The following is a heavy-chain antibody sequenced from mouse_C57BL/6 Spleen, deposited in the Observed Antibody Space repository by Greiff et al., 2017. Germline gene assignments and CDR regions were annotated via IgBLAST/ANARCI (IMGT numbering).Heavy chain of an antibody. CDR3: ARQGGSSGYFDV. J-gene: IGHJ1*03. Sequence: EVKLVESGGDLVKPGGSLKLSCAASGFTFSSYGMSWVRQTPDKRLEWVATISSGGSYTYYPDSVKGRFTISRDNAKNTLYLQMSSLKSEDTAMYYCARQGGSSGYFDVWGTGTTVTVSS. CDR1: GFTFSSYG. V-gene: IGHV5-6*01. D-gene: IGHD1-1*01. CDR2: ISSGGSYT.